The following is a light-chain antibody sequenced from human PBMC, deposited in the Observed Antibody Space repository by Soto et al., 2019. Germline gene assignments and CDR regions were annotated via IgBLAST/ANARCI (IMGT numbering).Light chain of an antibody. CDR1: QSVSSSY. Sequence: EIVLTQSPGTLSLSPGERATLSCRASQSVSSSYLAWYQQKPGQAPRLLIYGASSRATGIPDRFSGSGSGTDFTLTISRLEPEDFAVFYFQQYGSSTWTFGQGTKVEI. CDR2: GAS. CDR3: QQYGSSTWT. J-gene: IGKJ1*01. V-gene: IGKV3-20*01.